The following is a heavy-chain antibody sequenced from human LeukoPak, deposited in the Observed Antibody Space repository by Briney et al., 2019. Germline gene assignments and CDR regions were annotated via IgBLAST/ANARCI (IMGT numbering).Heavy chain of an antibody. Sequence: GGSLRLSCAACGFTLRSYAMSWVRQAPGKGREGVSAIRGRGGSTYYGDCVKGPFPISRDNSQITLYLQMNSLTAEDTAVYYCAKLWGIAIFGVAYSPPFDYWGQGTLVTVSS. J-gene: IGHJ4*02. CDR2: IRGRGGST. V-gene: IGHV3-23*01. D-gene: IGHD3-3*01. CDR3: AKLWGIAIFGVAYSPPFDY. CDR1: GFTLRSYA.